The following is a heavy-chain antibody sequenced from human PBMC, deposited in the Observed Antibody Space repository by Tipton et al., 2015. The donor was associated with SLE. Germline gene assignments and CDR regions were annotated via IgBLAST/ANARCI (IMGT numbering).Heavy chain of an antibody. J-gene: IGHJ6*02. CDR1: GYTFSSYG. V-gene: IGHV1-18*01. CDR2: ISAYNGKI. Sequence: QLVQSGAEVKKPGASVKVSCKASGYTFSSYGISWVRQAPGQGLEWMGWISAYNGKINYAQKFQGRVTMTTDTSTSTAYMELRSLRSDDTAVYYCARGYVWGSYRFYYSGMDVWGQGTTVTVS. D-gene: IGHD3-16*02. CDR3: ARGYVWGSYRFYYSGMDV.